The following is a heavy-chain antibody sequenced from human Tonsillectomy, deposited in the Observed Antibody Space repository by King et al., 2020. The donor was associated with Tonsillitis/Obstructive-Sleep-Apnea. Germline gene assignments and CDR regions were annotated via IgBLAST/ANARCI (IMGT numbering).Heavy chain of an antibody. Sequence: QLQESGPGLVKPSQALSLTCTVSGGSISSGGYYWSWIRQHPGKGLEWIGYIYYSGSTYYNPSLKSRVTISVDTSKNQFSLKLSSVTAADTAVYYCAREGTGGDYVDYWGQGTLVTVSS. D-gene: IGHD2-8*02. CDR2: IYYSGST. J-gene: IGHJ4*02. V-gene: IGHV4-31*03. CDR1: GGSISSGGYY. CDR3: AREGTGGDYVDY.